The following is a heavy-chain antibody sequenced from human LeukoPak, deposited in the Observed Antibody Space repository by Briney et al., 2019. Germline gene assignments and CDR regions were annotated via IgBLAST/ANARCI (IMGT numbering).Heavy chain of an antibody. CDR3: ARESNDFWREPDY. D-gene: IGHD3-3*01. CDR1: GFTFSSYA. Sequence: QPGGSLRLSCAASGFTFSSYAMTWVRQAPGKGLEWISYISSGGFTTYYGDSVKGRFTISRDNAKNSLYLQMNSLRVEDTAVYFCARESNDFWREPDYWGQGTLVTVSS. J-gene: IGHJ4*02. V-gene: IGHV3-48*03. CDR2: ISSGGFTT.